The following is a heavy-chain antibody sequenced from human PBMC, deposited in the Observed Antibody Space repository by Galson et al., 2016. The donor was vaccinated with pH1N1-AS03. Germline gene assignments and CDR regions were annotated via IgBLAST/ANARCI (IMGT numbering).Heavy chain of an antibody. J-gene: IGHJ4*02. CDR3: ARGCSSTSCLNYSSWYLDY. Sequence: SVKVSCKASGYTFTSYGITWVRQAPGQGLEWMGWISAYNGNTNYGQKVQGRVTLTTDTSTSTAYMEMRSLRSDDTAVYYCARGCSSTSCLNYSSWYLDYWGQGTLVTVSS. V-gene: IGHV1-18*04. CDR2: ISAYNGNT. CDR1: GYTFTSYG. D-gene: IGHD2-2*01.